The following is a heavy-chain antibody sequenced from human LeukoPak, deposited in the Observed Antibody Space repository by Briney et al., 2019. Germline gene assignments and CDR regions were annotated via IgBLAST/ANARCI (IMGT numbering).Heavy chain of an antibody. D-gene: IGHD2-2*01. CDR2: ISGSGGST. J-gene: IGHJ4*02. Sequence: GGSLRLSCAASGFTFSSYAMSWVRQAPGKGLEWVSAISGSGGSTYYADSVKGRFTIYRDNSKNTLYLQMNSLRAEDTAVYYGIVVVPAAIDYWGQGTLVTVSS. CDR3: IVVVPAAIDY. CDR1: GFTFSSYA. V-gene: IGHV3-23*01.